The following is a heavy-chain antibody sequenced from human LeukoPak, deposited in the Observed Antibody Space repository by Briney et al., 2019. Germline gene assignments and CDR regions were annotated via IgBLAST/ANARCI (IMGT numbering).Heavy chain of an antibody. CDR1: GFTFSSYS. D-gene: IGHD2-15*01. Sequence: GGSLRLSCAASGFTFSSYSVNWVRQAPGKGLEWVSSISSSSGYIYYADSVKGRFTISRDNAKNSLYLQMNSLRTEDTAVYYCARDASGGAVVDFDYWGQGTLVTVSS. V-gene: IGHV3-21*01. CDR3: ARDASGGAVVDFDY. CDR2: ISSSSGYI. J-gene: IGHJ4*02.